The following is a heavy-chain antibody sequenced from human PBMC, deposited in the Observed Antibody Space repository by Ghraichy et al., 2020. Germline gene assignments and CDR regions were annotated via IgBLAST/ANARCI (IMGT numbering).Heavy chain of an antibody. V-gene: IGHV2-5*02. CDR1: GFSLSTSGVG. CDR3: AHRLNYYGSGSYPRGYGY. J-gene: IGHJ4*02. Sequence: SGPTLVKPTQTLTLTCTFSGFSLSTSGVGVCWIRQPPGKALEWLALIYWDDDKRYSPSLKSRLTITKDTSKNQVVLTMTNMDPVDTATYYCAHRLNYYGSGSYPRGYGYWVQGTLVTVSS. D-gene: IGHD3-10*01. CDR2: IYWDDDK.